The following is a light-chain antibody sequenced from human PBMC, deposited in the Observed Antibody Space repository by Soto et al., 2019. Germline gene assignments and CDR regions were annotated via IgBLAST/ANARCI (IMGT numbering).Light chain of an antibody. Sequence: QSVLTQPASVSGSPGQSITISCTGTSNNYVSWYQLHPGKAPKLMIYEVSNRPSGVSNRFSGSKSGNTASLTISGLQAEDEADYYCSSYTSSSTLVVFGGGTKLTVL. CDR3: SSYTSSSTLVV. CDR1: SNNY. CDR2: EVS. J-gene: IGLJ3*02. V-gene: IGLV2-14*01.